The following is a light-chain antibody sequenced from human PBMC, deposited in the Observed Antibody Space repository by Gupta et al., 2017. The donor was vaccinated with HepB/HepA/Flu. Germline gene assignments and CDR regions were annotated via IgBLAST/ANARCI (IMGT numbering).Light chain of an antibody. CDR1: QSLLYTANNKNY. V-gene: IGKV4-1*01. J-gene: IGKJ4*01. CDR3: QQYDNTPLT. Sequence: DIVMTQSPDSLTVSLGERATIKCKSSQSLLYTANNKNYLVWYQQKPGQPPKLLFYWASTRDSGVPDRFSGSGSGTDFTLTISSLQAEDVAVYYCQQYDNTPLTFGGGTKVEIK. CDR2: WAS.